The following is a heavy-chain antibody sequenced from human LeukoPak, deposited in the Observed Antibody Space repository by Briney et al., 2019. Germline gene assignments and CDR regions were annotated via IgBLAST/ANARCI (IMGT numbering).Heavy chain of an antibody. CDR1: GYTFTGYY. D-gene: IGHD6-6*01. CDR3: AREGGRSSGPHDY. J-gene: IGHJ4*02. CDR2: INPNSGGT. Sequence: ASVKVSCKASGYTFTGYYMHWVRQAPGQGLEWMGWINPNSGGTNFAQKFQGRVTMTSDTSISTAYLELSRLTSDDTAVYYCAREGGRSSGPHDYWGQGTLVTVSS. V-gene: IGHV1-2*02.